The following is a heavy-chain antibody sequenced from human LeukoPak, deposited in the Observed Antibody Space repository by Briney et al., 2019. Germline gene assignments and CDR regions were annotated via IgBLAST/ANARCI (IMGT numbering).Heavy chain of an antibody. CDR3: ARAFTIFGAGGFDV. CDR2: IYVTGNT. J-gene: IGHJ3*01. Sequence: SETLSLTCTISGDSINNYNWNWIRQPAGKGLEWIGRIYVTGNTNYNPSLKSRIAMSVDTSKNHFSLRLTSVTAADTAVYYCARAFTIFGAGGFDVWGQGTFVTVSS. V-gene: IGHV4-4*07. D-gene: IGHD3-3*01. CDR1: GDSINNYN.